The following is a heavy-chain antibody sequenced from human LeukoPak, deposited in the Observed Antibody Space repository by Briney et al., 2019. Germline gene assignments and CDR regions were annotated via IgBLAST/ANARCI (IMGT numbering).Heavy chain of an antibody. V-gene: IGHV4-34*01. Sequence: SETLSLTCAVYGGPFSGYYWSWIRQPPGKGLEWIGEINHSGSTNYNPSLKSRVTISVDTSKNQFSLKLSSVTAADTAVYYCARCPAVAGIIGYYYYYMDVWGKGTTVTVSS. CDR3: ARCPAVAGIIGYYYYYMDV. CDR2: INHSGST. CDR1: GGPFSGYY. D-gene: IGHD6-19*01. J-gene: IGHJ6*03.